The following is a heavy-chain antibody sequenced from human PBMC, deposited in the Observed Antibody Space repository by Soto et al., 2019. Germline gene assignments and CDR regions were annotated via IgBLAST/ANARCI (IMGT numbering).Heavy chain of an antibody. CDR1: GFTFSSYG. J-gene: IGHJ4*02. D-gene: IGHD6-13*01. V-gene: IGHV3-33*01. Sequence: QVQLVESGGGVVQPGRSLRLSCAASGFTFSSYGMHWVRQAPGKGLEWVAVIWYDGSNKYYADSVKGRFTISRDNSKNTLYLQMNSLRAEDTAVYYCARSGIAAALALFYWGQGTLVTVSS. CDR3: ARSGIAAALALFY. CDR2: IWYDGSNK.